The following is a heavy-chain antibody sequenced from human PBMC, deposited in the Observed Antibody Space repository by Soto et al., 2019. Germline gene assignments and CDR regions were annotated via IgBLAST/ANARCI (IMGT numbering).Heavy chain of an antibody. CDR2: TYYRSKWYN. Sequence: SETLSLTCAISGDSVSSNSAAWNWIRQSPSRGLEWLGRTYYRSKWYNDYAVSVKSRITINPDTSKNQFSQQLNSVTPEDTAVYYCARAGGNFGLPEYYYYYNGMDVWGQGTTVTVSS. D-gene: IGHD2-2*01. CDR1: GDSVSSNSAA. CDR3: ARAGGNFGLPEYYYYYNGMDV. J-gene: IGHJ6*02. V-gene: IGHV6-1*01.